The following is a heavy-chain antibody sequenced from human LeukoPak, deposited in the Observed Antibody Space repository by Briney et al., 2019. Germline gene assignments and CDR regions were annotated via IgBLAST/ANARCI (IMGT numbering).Heavy chain of an antibody. CDR1: GGTFSSYA. J-gene: IGHJ5*02. V-gene: IGHV1-69*13. CDR3: ARVRHYDLNWFDP. Sequence: ASVKVSCKASGGTFSSYAISWVRQAPGPGLEWMGGIIPIFGTANYAQKFQGRVTITADESTSTAYMELSSLRSEDTAVYYCARVRHYDLNWFDPWGQGTLVTVSS. D-gene: IGHD3-3*01. CDR2: IIPIFGTA.